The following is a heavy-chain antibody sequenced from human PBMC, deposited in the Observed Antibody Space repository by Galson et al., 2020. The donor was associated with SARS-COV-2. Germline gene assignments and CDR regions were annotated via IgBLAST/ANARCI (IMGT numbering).Heavy chain of an antibody. V-gene: IGHV1-69*13. CDR1: GGTFSSYA. D-gene: IGHD5-12*01. CDR3: ARVYGYDRGGGFDY. Sequence: SVKVSCKASGGTFSSYAISWVRQAPGQGLEWMGGIIPIFGTANYAQKFQGRVTITADESTSTAYMELSSLRSEDTAVYYCARVYGYDRGGGFDYWGQGTLVTVS. J-gene: IGHJ4*02. CDR2: IIPIFGTA.